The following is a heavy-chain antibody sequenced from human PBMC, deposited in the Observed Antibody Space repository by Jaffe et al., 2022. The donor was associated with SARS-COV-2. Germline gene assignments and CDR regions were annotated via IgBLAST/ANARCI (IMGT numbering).Heavy chain of an antibody. CDR2: ISWNSGSI. Sequence: EVQLVESGGGLVQPGRSLRLSCAASGFTFDDYAMHWVRQAPGKGLEWVSGISWNSGSIGYADSVKGRFTISRDNAKNSLYLQMNSLRAEDTALYYCAKDMGRGFGEFYDAFDIWGQGTMVTVSS. V-gene: IGHV3-9*01. J-gene: IGHJ3*02. D-gene: IGHD3-10*01. CDR3: AKDMGRGFGEFYDAFDI. CDR1: GFTFDDYA.